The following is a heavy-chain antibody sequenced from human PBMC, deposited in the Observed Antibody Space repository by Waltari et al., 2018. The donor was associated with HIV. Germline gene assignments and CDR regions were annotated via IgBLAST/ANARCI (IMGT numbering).Heavy chain of an antibody. CDR2: MYTNGVS. V-gene: IGHV4-61*02. CDR3: AQGLGGVGRNS. D-gene: IGHD2-8*02. J-gene: IGHJ4*02. CDR1: GVSISGGSFY. Sequence: QVQLQESGPGLVKPLQTLSLSCAVSGVSISGGSFYLSWIRQSAGKGLEWIGRMYTNGVSNYNPSREGRVYFYLDTSKNEFKMRLQSTTDSDTAVYYCAQGLGGVGRNSWGQGTLITVSS.